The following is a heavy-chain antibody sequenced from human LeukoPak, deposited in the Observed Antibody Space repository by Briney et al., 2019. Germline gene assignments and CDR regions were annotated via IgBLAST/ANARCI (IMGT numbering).Heavy chain of an antibody. D-gene: IGHD3-10*01. V-gene: IGHV4-39*01. CDR3: ARLFPLMVRGVSDAFDI. CDR1: GGSTISNTYC. CDR2: FCYSGST. Sequence: SETLSLTCTVSGGSTISNTYCWGWIRQPPGKGLEWIGSFCYSGSTYSNPSLKSRVTISVDTSKYQFSLKLSSVTAADTAVYYCARLFPLMVRGVSDAFDIWGQGTMVTVSS. J-gene: IGHJ3*02.